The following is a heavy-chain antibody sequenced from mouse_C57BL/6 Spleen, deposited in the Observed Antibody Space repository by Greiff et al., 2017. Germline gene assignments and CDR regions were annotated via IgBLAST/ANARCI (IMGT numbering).Heavy chain of an antibody. CDR1: GFSLTSYG. CDR3: SRNGNDVDYAMDY. Sequence: VHLVESGPGLVQPSQSLSITCTVSGFSLTSYGVHWVRQSPGKGLEWLGVIWSGGSTNYNAAFIYRMSISKDNSKSQVFFKMNSLQADDTAIYYCSRNGNDVDYAMDYWGQGTSVTVSS. D-gene: IGHD2-2*01. J-gene: IGHJ4*01. V-gene: IGHV2-2*01. CDR2: IWSGGST.